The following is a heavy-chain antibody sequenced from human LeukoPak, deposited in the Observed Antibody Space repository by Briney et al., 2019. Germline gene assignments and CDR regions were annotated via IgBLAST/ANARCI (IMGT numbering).Heavy chain of an antibody. V-gene: IGHV1-2*02. CDR3: ARSGFLIRKFDY. J-gene: IGHJ4*02. Sequence: ASVKVSCKASGYTFTGYYMHWVRQAPGQGLEWMGWINPNSGGTSYAQKFQGRVTMTGDTSIGTAYMELSRLRSDDTAVYYCARSGFLIRKFDYWGQGTLVTVSS. CDR1: GYTFTGYY. D-gene: IGHD3-22*01. CDR2: INPNSGGT.